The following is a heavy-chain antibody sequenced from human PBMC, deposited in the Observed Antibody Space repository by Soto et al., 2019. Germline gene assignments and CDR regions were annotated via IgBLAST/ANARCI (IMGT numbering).Heavy chain of an antibody. CDR1: GFTFSPYS. Sequence: WGSLRLSCAVSGFTFSPYSMNWVRQAPGKGLEWISYISSGGDTIYYADSVRGRFTVSRDNTKNSLYLQMDSLRDEDTAVYYCARDRSTIYGVVTPIDYWGQGTLVTVSS. J-gene: IGHJ4*02. CDR2: ISSGGDTI. D-gene: IGHD3-3*01. CDR3: ARDRSTIYGVVTPIDY. V-gene: IGHV3-48*02.